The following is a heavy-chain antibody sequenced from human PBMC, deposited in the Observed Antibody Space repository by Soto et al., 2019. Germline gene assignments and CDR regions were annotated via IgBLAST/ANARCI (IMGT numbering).Heavy chain of an antibody. Sequence: PSETLSLTCAVSGGSISSGGYSWSWIRQPPGKGLEWIGYIYHSGSTYYNPSLKSRVTISVDRSKNQFSLKLSSVTAADTAVYYCARAGPLGGLMGYYYYGMDVWGQGTTVTVSS. CDR3: ARAGPLGGLMGYYYYGMDV. J-gene: IGHJ6*02. D-gene: IGHD2-8*01. V-gene: IGHV4-30-2*01. CDR1: GGSISSGGYS. CDR2: IYHSGST.